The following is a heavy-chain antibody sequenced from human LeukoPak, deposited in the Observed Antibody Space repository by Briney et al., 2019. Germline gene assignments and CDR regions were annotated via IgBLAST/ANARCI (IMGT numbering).Heavy chain of an antibody. Sequence: SVKVSCKASGGTFSSYAISWVRHAPGQGLEWMGRIIPILGIANYAQKFQGRVTITADKSTSTAYMELSSLRSEDTAVYYCARTHVAATTYYFDYWGQGTLVTVSS. CDR1: GGTFSSYA. CDR3: ARTHVAATTYYFDY. J-gene: IGHJ4*02. D-gene: IGHD2-15*01. CDR2: IIPILGIA. V-gene: IGHV1-69*04.